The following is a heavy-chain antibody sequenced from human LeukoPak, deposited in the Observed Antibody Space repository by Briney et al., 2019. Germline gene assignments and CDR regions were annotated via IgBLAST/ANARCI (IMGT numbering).Heavy chain of an antibody. V-gene: IGHV4-39*07. CDR2: IYYSGST. CDR1: GGSISSYY. D-gene: IGHD2-2*01. CDR3: ARGEDCSSTSCKGGEFDY. J-gene: IGHJ4*02. Sequence: SETLSLTCTVSGGSISSYYWSWIRQPPGKGLEWIGSIYYSGSTYYNPSLKSRVTISVDTSKNQFSLKLSSVTAADTAVYYCARGEDCSSTSCKGGEFDYWGQGTLVTVSS.